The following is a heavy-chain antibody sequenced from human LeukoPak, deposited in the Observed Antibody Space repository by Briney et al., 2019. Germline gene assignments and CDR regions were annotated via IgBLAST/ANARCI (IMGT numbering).Heavy chain of an antibody. CDR2: ISSSSSYI. V-gene: IGHV3-21*01. CDR1: GFTFSSYS. Sequence: GGSLRLSCAASGFTFSSYSMNWVRQAPGKGLEWVSSISSSSSYIYYADSVKGRFTISRDNAKNSLYLQMNSLRADDTAVYYCARFAAGGSYYYYMDVWGKGTTVTVSS. J-gene: IGHJ6*03. D-gene: IGHD6-25*01. CDR3: ARFAAGGSYYYYMDV.